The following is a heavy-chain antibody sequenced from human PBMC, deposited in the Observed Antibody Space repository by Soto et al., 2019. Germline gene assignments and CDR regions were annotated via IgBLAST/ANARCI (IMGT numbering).Heavy chain of an antibody. CDR1: GGSFSGYY. D-gene: IGHD3-10*01. CDR3: ARRAVRGRIDYFDD. J-gene: IGHJ4*02. V-gene: IGHV4-34*01. CDR2: INHSGST. Sequence: SETLSLTCAVYGGSFSGYYWSWIRQPPGKGLEWIGEINHSGSTNYNPSLKSRVTISVDTSKNQFSLKLSSVTAADTAVYYCARRAVRGRIDYFDDWGQGTLVTVSS.